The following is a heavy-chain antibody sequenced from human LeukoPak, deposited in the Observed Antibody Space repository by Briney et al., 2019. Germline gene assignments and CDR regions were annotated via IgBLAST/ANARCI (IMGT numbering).Heavy chain of an antibody. CDR2: ISYSGRT. J-gene: IGHJ3*02. CDR3: ARHRDSSSSPRRPFDI. Sequence: SETLSLTCTVSGGSISSSSYYWGWIRQPPGEGPEWIGSISYSGRTHYNPSLKSRVSISVDTSKNQFSLKLSSVAAADTAVYYCARHRDSSSSPRRPFDIWGQGTMVTVSS. D-gene: IGHD6-6*01. CDR1: GGSISSSSYY. V-gene: IGHV4-39*01.